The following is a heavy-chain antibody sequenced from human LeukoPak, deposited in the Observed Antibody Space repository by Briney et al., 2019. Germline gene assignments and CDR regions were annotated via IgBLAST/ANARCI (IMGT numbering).Heavy chain of an antibody. CDR1: GYSISSSHW. V-gene: IGHV4-28*01. CDR3: ARKATSGWYYFDC. CDR2: IYYSGST. J-gene: IGHJ4*02. D-gene: IGHD6-19*01. Sequence: SDTLSLTCAVSGYSISSSHWWGWIRQSPGKGLEWIGYIYYSGSTYYNPSLRSRVTMSVDTSKNQFSLKLSSVTAVDTAVYYCARKATSGWYYFDCWGQGTLVTVSS.